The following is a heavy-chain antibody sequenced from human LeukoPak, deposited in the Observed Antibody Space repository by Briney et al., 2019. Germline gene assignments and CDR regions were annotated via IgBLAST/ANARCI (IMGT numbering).Heavy chain of an antibody. CDR3: ARQVSYVAVAGPRDDAFDI. Sequence: SETLSLTCAVSGGSISSSNWWSWVRQPPGKGLEWIGGIYHSGSTNYNPSLKSRVTTSVDKSKNQFSLKLSSVTAADTAVYYCARQVSYVAVAGPRDDAFDIWGQGTMITVSS. CDR1: GGSISSSNW. V-gene: IGHV4-4*02. D-gene: IGHD6-19*01. J-gene: IGHJ3*02. CDR2: IYHSGST.